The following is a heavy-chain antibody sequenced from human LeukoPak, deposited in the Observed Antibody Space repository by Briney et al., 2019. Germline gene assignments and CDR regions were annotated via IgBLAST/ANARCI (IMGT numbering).Heavy chain of an antibody. CDR2: INPSGGST. CDR1: GYTFTSYY. CDR3: AWSKTADTAISY. Sequence: ASVKVSCKASGYTFTSYYMHWVRQAPGQGLEWMGIINPSGGSTSYAQKFQGRVTMTRNTSISTAYMELSSLRSEDTAVYYCAWSKTADTAISYWGQGTLVTVSS. D-gene: IGHD5-18*01. V-gene: IGHV1-46*01. J-gene: IGHJ4*02.